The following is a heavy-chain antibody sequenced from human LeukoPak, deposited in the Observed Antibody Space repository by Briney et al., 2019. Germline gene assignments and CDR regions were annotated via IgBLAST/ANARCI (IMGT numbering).Heavy chain of an antibody. CDR3: ARGPRERYYDSRGDLDY. CDR1: ASSINNYY. CDR2: IYYSGST. J-gene: IGHJ4*02. D-gene: IGHD3-22*01. Sequence: PSETLSLTCTVSASSINNYYWSWIRQPPGKGLEWIGYIYYSGSTNYNPSLKSRVTISVDTSKNQFSLKLSSVTAADTAVYYCARGPRERYYDSRGDLDYRGQGTLVTVSS. V-gene: IGHV4-59*01.